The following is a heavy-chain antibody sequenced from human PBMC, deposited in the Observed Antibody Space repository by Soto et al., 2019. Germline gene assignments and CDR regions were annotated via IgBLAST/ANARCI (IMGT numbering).Heavy chain of an antibody. CDR2: IWYDGSNK. CDR3: ARPHYYYDSSGYDDAFDI. V-gene: IGHV3-33*01. CDR1: GFTFSSYG. J-gene: IGHJ3*02. Sequence: PGGSLRLSCAASGFTFSSYGMHWVRQAPGNGLEWVAVIWYDGSNKYYADSVKGRFTISRDNSKNTLYLQMNSLRAEDTAVYYCARPHYYYDSSGYDDAFDIWGQGTMVTVSS. D-gene: IGHD3-22*01.